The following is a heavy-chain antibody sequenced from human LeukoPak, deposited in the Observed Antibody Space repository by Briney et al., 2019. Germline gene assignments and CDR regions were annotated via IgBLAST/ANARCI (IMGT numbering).Heavy chain of an antibody. CDR1: GGSISSSNYY. CDR3: AREGSAFDI. V-gene: IGHV4-39*07. J-gene: IGHJ3*02. Sequence: SETLSLTCSVSGGSISSSNYYWGWIRQPPGKGLEWIGCIYYSGSTYYNPSLKSRVTMSVETSKNQFSLKLSSVTAADTAVYYCAREGSAFDIWGQGTMVTVSS. CDR2: IYYSGST.